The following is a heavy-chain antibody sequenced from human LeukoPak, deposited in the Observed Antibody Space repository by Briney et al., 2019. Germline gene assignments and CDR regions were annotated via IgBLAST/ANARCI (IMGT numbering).Heavy chain of an antibody. CDR1: GGSISSSRYY. V-gene: IGHV4-39*07. D-gene: IGHD2-2*01. CDR3: VRTRLSDHIVPAAERADDARDM. CDR2: IHYSGST. Sequence: SETLSLTCTVSGGSISSSRYYWGWIRQPPGKGLEWIRSIHYSGSTYYNPSLKSRVTVSVDTSENQFSLKLSSVAAADTAVYFCVRTRLSDHIVPAAERADDARDMWGQGTMVTVSS. J-gene: IGHJ3*02.